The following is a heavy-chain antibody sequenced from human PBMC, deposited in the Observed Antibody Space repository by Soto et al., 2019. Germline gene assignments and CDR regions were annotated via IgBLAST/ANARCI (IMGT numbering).Heavy chain of an antibody. CDR2: ISGRGGST. D-gene: IGHD2-15*01. V-gene: IGHV3-23*01. CDR1: GFTFSSYA. Sequence: EVQLLESGGGLVQPGGSLRLSCAASGFTFSSYAMSWVRQAPGKGLEWVSAISGRGGSTYYADAVKGRFTISRDNSKNTLYLQMNSLRAEDTAVYYCAKDCSGGSCYSVSDYWGQGTLVTVSS. CDR3: AKDCSGGSCYSVSDY. J-gene: IGHJ4*02.